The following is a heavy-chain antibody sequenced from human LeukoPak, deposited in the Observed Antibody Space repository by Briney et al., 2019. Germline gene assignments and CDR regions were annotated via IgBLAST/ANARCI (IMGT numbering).Heavy chain of an antibody. CDR2: ISYDGSNK. V-gene: IGHV3-30*03. CDR1: GFTFSSYG. CDR3: ARGTMVRGVIISYFDY. D-gene: IGHD3-10*01. Sequence: PGRSLRLSCAASGFTFSSYGMHWVRQAPGKGLEWVAVISYDGSNKYYADSVKGRFTISRDNSKNTLYLQMNSLRAEDTAVYYCARGTMVRGVIISYFDYWGQGTLVTVSS. J-gene: IGHJ4*02.